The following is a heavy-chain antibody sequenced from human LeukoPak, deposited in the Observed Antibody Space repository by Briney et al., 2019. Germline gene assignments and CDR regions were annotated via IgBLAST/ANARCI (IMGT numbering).Heavy chain of an antibody. V-gene: IGHV4-59*01. Sequence: KRLEWIGYIYYSGGTDYNPSLKSRVTISADTSKHQFSLKLSSVPAAHTAVYYCAREDYGVSFHSWGQGTLVTASP. CDR2: IYYSGGT. J-gene: IGHJ4*02. CDR3: AREDYGVSFHS. D-gene: IGHD4-17*01.